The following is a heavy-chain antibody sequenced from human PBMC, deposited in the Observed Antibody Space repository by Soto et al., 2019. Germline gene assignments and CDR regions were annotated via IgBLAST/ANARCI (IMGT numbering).Heavy chain of an antibody. CDR2: IYPSDSDT. CDR1: GGNVGGYW. V-gene: IGHV5-51*01. CDR3: ARGGVSTRTFDY. D-gene: IGHD3-3*01. Sequence: GEAVKSSGEGCGGNVGGYWMAWVRQMPGKGLELMGIIYPSDSDTRYRPSFQGQVTISADKSISSAYLQWSSLRASDTAMYYCARGGVSTRTFDYWGQGTPVTVSS. J-gene: IGHJ4*02.